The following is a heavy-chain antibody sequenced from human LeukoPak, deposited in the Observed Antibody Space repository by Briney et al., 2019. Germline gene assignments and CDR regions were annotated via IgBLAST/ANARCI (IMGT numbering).Heavy chain of an antibody. CDR1: GYTFTGYY. Sequence: ASVKVSCKASGYTFTGYYMHWVRQAPGQGLEWMGRINPNSGGTNYAQKFQGRVTMTRDTSISTAYMELSRLRSDDTAVYYCARRAAAYYYDSSGYYKTPYYYYYGMDVWGQGTTVTVSS. CDR3: ARRAAAYYYDSSGYYKTPYYYYYGMDV. J-gene: IGHJ6*02. V-gene: IGHV1-2*06. CDR2: INPNSGGT. D-gene: IGHD3-22*01.